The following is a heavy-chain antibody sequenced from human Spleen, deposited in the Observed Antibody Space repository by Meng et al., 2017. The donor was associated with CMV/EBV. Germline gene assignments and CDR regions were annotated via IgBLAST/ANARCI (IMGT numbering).Heavy chain of an antibody. D-gene: IGHD3-10*01. V-gene: IGHV3-48*03. CDR3: ARFPRSYSMFPGY. Sequence: GGSLRLSCAASGFTFSNYEMNWVRQAPGKGLEWVSYISTSGSTIYYADSVKGRFTISRDNAKNSLYLQMNSLRVEDTAVYFCARFPRSYSMFPGYWGQGTLVTVSS. CDR1: GFTFSNYE. J-gene: IGHJ4*02. CDR2: ISTSGSTI.